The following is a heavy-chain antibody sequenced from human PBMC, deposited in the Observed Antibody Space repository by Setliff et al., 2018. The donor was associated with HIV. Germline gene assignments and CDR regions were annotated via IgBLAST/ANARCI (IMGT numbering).Heavy chain of an antibody. Sequence: GGSLRLSCAASGFTFSNAWMSWVRQAPGKGLEWVGRIKSKTDGGTTDYAAFVKDRFTISRDDSKNTLYLQMNGLRSEDTAVYYCTTRGTWDYRDYFDYWGQGTLVTVSS. V-gene: IGHV3-15*01. D-gene: IGHD1-26*01. J-gene: IGHJ4*02. CDR1: GFTFSNAW. CDR2: IKSKTDGGTT. CDR3: TTRGTWDYRDYFDY.